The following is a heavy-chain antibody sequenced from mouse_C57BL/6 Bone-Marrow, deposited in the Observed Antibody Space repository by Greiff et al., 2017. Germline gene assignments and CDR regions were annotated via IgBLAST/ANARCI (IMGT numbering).Heavy chain of an antibody. CDR1: GYTFTEYT. V-gene: IGHV1-62-2*01. CDR2: FYPGSGSI. Sequence: QVQLQQSGAELVKPGASVKLSCKASGYTFTEYTIHWVKQRPGHGLEWIGWFYPGSGSIKYNEKFKGKATLTADKSSSTVYMEVSRLTSEDAAVYFWTRHEEKADDYYDYTMDDWGQGTSVTVSS. D-gene: IGHD2-3*01. CDR3: TRHEEKADDYYDYTMDD. J-gene: IGHJ4*01.